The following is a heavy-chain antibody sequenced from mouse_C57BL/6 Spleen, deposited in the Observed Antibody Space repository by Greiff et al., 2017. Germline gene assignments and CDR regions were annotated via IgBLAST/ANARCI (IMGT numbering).Heavy chain of an antibody. D-gene: IGHD1-1*01. J-gene: IGHJ4*01. CDR2: ISNKANGYTT. CDR3: ARYIYYYGSSCERAMDY. V-gene: IGHV7-3*01. Sequence: EVKLVESGGGLVQPGGSLSLSCAASGFTFTDYYMSWVRPPPGKALEWLGFISNKANGYTTEYSASVKGRFTISRDNSQSILYLQMNDMRAEDSATYYCARYIYYYGSSCERAMDYWGQGTSVTVSS. CDR1: GFTFTDYY.